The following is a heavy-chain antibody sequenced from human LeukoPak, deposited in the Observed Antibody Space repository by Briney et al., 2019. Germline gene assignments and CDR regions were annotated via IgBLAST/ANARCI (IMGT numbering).Heavy chain of an antibody. CDR3: ARDLEASSWTNFDY. J-gene: IGHJ4*02. D-gene: IGHD6-13*01. V-gene: IGHV1-2*02. CDR2: INPDSGGT. Sequence: GESLKVSCKASGYTFTGHYMHWVRQAPGQGLEWMGWINPDSGGTKYAQKFQGRVTMTRDTSISTAYMKLSRLRSDDTAVYYCARDLEASSWTNFDYWGQGTLVTVSS. CDR1: GYTFTGHY.